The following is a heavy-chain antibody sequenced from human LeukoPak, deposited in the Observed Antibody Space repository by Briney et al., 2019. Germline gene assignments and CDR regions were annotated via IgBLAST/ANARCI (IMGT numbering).Heavy chain of an antibody. J-gene: IGHJ4*02. CDR3: ARNQQLYCSSTSCYVYYFDY. V-gene: IGHV4-34*01. CDR1: GGSFSGYY. D-gene: IGHD2-2*01. CDR2: INHSGST. Sequence: SETLSLTCAVYGGSFSGYYWSWIRQPPGKGLEWIGEINHSGSTNYNPSLKSRVTISVGTSKNQFSLKLSSVTAADTAVYYCARNQQLYCSSTSCYVYYFDYWGQGTLVTVSS.